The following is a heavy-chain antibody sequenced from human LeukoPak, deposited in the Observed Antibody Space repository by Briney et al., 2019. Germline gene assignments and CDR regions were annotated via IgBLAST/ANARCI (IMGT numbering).Heavy chain of an antibody. V-gene: IGHV1-46*01. D-gene: IGHD3-9*01. CDR3: AKNHYDILTGYSYSFDY. Sequence: ASVEVSCKASGYTFTTYYMHWVRQAPGQGLEWMGIINPSGGSTSYAQKFQGRVTMTRDTSTSTVYMELSSLRSEDTAVYYCAKNHYDILTGYSYSFDYWGQGTLVTVSS. CDR2: INPSGGST. J-gene: IGHJ4*02. CDR1: GYTFTTYY.